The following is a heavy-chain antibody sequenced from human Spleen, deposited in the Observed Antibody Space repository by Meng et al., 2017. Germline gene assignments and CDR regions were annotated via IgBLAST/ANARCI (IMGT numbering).Heavy chain of an antibody. D-gene: IGHD1-26*01. J-gene: IGHJ4*02. CDR2: ISGYNFKT. Sequence: QVQLVQSGGEVKKPLASVKVSCKASGYTFTSYGISWVRQAPGQGLEWLGWISGYNFKTDYPQKFQGRVTMTTDISTSTAYMELRSLQSDDTAVYYCVRDRWDRIFDYWGQGTLVTVSS. V-gene: IGHV1-18*01. CDR3: VRDRWDRIFDY. CDR1: GYTFTSYG.